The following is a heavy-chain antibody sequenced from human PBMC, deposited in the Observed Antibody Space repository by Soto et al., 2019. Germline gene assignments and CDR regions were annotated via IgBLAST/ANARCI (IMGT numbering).Heavy chain of an antibody. J-gene: IGHJ4*02. CDR3: ARSLRNNYVCSGGSCYYYY. CDR2: MNPNSGNT. Sequence: AASVKVSCKASGYTFTSYDINWVRQATGQGLEWMGWMNPNSGNTGYAQKFQGRVTMTRNTSISTAYMELSSLRSEDTAVYYCARSLRNNYVCSGGSCYYYYWVQGSRVSVSS. D-gene: IGHD2-15*01. V-gene: IGHV1-8*01. CDR1: GYTFTSYD.